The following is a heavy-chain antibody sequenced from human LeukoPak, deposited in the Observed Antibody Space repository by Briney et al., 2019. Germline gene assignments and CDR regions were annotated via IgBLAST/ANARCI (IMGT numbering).Heavy chain of an antibody. Sequence: PGGSLRLSCAASGFTFSSYGMHWFRQAPGKGLEGVAFIRYDGSNKYYADSVKGRFTISRDNSKNTLYLQMNSLRAEDTAVYYCVGYYDFWSVNYYYMDVWGKGTTVTVSS. J-gene: IGHJ6*03. D-gene: IGHD3-3*01. CDR1: GFTFSSYG. V-gene: IGHV3-30*02. CDR3: VGYYDFWSVNYYYMDV. CDR2: IRYDGSNK.